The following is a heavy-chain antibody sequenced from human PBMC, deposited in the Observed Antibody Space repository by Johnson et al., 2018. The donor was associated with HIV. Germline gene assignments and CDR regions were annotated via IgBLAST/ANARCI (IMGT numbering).Heavy chain of an antibody. D-gene: IGHD3-22*01. Sequence: QVLLVESGGGVVQPGRSLRLSCAASGFTFSSYGMHWVRQAPGKGLEWVGVISYDGSNKYYADSVKGRFTISRDNSKNTLYLQMNSLRAEDTAVYYCAKDFGIVVVKSAFDIWGQGTMVTVSS. V-gene: IGHV3-30*18. CDR3: AKDFGIVVVKSAFDI. CDR1: GFTFSSYG. CDR2: ISYDGSNK. J-gene: IGHJ3*02.